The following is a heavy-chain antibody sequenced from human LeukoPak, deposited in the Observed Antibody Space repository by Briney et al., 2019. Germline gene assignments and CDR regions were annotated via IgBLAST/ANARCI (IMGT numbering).Heavy chain of an antibody. CDR3: ARGGIVAAGIINNHDAFDV. CDR1: GGTFSSYT. D-gene: IGHD6-13*01. CDR2: IIPIFGTA. V-gene: IGHV1-69*13. J-gene: IGHJ3*01. Sequence: SVKVSCKASGGTFSSYTISWVRQAPGQGLEWMGGIIPIFGTAHYAQKFQGRVTITADESTSTAYMELSSLRSEDTAVYYCARGGIVAAGIINNHDAFDVWGLGTMVTVSS.